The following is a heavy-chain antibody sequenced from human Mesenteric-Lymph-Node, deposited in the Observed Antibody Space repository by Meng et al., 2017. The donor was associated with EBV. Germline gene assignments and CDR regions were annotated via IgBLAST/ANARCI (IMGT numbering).Heavy chain of an antibody. Sequence: VRLVRLGAGGNNPGASVKVSCKASGYTFTSYDVNWVRQAPGQGLEWMGWMNPNSDNTGYAQKFQGRVTMTWDTSISTAYMELSSLRSEDTAVYYCARKESYYGSGSFFFEHWGQGTLVTVSS. D-gene: IGHD3-10*01. CDR2: MNPNSDNT. CDR1: GYTFTSYD. J-gene: IGHJ4*02. CDR3: ARKESYYGSGSFFFEH. V-gene: IGHV1-8*01.